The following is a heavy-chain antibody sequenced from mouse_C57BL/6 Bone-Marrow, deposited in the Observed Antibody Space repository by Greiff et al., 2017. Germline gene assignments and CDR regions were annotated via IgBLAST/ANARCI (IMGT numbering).Heavy chain of an antibody. D-gene: IGHD1-1*01. CDR3: ARKNQFQLLRLDY. V-gene: IGHV1-9*01. CDR2: ILPGSGST. CDR1: GYTFSSYW. Sequence: QVQLQQSGAELMKPGASVKISCKATGYTFSSYWIEWVKQRPGHGLEWIGEILPGSGSTNYNEKFKGKATFTADTSSNTAYMQLSSLTSEDSAVYYCARKNQFQLLRLDYGGQGTTLTVSS. J-gene: IGHJ2*01.